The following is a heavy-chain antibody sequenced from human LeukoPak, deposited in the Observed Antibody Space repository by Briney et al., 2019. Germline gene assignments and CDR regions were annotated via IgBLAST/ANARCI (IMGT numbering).Heavy chain of an antibody. V-gene: IGHV1-69*01. CDR2: IIPIFGTT. CDR3: ARDTRHRYCSSTSCYRGWFDR. J-gene: IGHJ5*02. D-gene: IGHD2-2*01. CDR1: GGTFSSYA. Sequence: SVKVSCKASGGTFSSYAISWVRQAPGQGLEWMGGIIPIFGTTIYAQKFQGRVTITADESTSTAYMELSSLRSDDTAVYYCARDTRHRYCSSTSCYRGWFDRWGQGTLVTVSS.